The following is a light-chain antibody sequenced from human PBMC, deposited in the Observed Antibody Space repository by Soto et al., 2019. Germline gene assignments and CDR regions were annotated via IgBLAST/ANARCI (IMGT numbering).Light chain of an antibody. J-gene: IGKJ2*01. Sequence: EIVLTQSPDTLSLSPGARATLSCRASQVVSSNYLAWYQQKPGQAPRLLIYGASSRATGIPDRFSGSGSGTDSTLTITRLDPEDFAVYFCQQYATLPVAFGQGTKLEIK. CDR1: QVVSSNY. V-gene: IGKV3-20*01. CDR3: QQYATLPVA. CDR2: GAS.